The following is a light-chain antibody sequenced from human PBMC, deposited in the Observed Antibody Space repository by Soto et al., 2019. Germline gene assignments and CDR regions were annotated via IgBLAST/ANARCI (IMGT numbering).Light chain of an antibody. CDR1: QSVGSD. Sequence: EIVMTQSPATLSVSPGERATLSCRASQSVGSDLAWYQQKPVQAPRLVIYNIFTRATGVPTRISGSGSGTDFTLTISSLEPEDFAVYYCQQRSNWPPKITFGQGTRLEIK. J-gene: IGKJ5*01. CDR3: QQRSNWPPKIT. CDR2: NIF. V-gene: IGKV3-11*01.